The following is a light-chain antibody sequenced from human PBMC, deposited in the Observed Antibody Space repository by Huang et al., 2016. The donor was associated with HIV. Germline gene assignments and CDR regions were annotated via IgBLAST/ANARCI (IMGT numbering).Light chain of an antibody. Sequence: DIQMTQSPSSLSASIGDKVTLTCRASLAIINSLAWYQQQPGKAPKLLLYGASNLEGGVPARFSGSGSGTDYTLTSRSLQPEDFATYYCQQYYTSPWTFGQGTRVEIK. CDR2: GAS. CDR1: LAIINS. J-gene: IGKJ1*01. CDR3: QQYYTSPWT. V-gene: IGKV1-NL1*01.